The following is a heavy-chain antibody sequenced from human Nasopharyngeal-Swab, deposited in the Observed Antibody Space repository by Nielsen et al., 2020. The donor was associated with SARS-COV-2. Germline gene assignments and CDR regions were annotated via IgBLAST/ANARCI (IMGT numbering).Heavy chain of an antibody. D-gene: IGHD6-13*01. J-gene: IGHJ4*02. Sequence: VRQAPGKGLEWVSGISSTGDYIYYAASVKGRFTISRDNAKNSLYLQMNSLRAEDAAVYYCARMDFIASRDYWGQGTLVTVSS. CDR3: ARMDFIASRDY. V-gene: IGHV3-21*01. CDR2: ISSTGDYI.